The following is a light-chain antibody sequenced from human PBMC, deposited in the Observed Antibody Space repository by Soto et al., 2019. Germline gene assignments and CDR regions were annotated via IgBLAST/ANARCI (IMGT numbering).Light chain of an antibody. Sequence: DIQMTQSPSTLSASVGDRVTITCRASQSINSWLAWYQHKPGKAPNLLIYDASSLQGGVPSRFSGSGSGTEFTLTISSLQPEDFATYYCQQYNSYSRTFGQGTKVDI. J-gene: IGKJ1*01. CDR2: DAS. CDR3: QQYNSYSRT. V-gene: IGKV1-5*01. CDR1: QSINSW.